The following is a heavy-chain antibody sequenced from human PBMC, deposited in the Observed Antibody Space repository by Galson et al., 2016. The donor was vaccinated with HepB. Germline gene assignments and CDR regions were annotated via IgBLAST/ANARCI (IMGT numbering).Heavy chain of an antibody. D-gene: IGHD6-19*01. Sequence: SLRLSCAASAFTSRSFWMSWVRQAPGKGLEWVANIKQDGTEKYYMDSVKGRFTISKDNAKNSLYLQMNSLRADDTAVYYCARDRGYSGWSYFDYWGQGTLVTVSA. V-gene: IGHV3-7*03. CDR3: ARDRGYSGWSYFDY. CDR1: AFTSRSFW. J-gene: IGHJ4*02. CDR2: IKQDGTEK.